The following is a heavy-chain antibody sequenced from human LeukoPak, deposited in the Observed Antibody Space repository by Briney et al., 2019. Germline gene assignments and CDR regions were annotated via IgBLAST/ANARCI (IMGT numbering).Heavy chain of an antibody. D-gene: IGHD6-19*01. CDR3: ARHAGLGSSGWYTAAEYNWFDP. CDR1: GDSISSSSYY. J-gene: IGHJ5*02. CDR2: IYYSGST. V-gene: IGHV4-39*01. Sequence: PSETLSLTCTVSGDSISSSSYYWGWIRQPPGKGLEWIGSIYYSGSTYYNPSLKSRVTISVDTSKNQFSLKLSSVTAADTAVYYCARHAGLGSSGWYTAAEYNWFDPWGQGTLVTVSS.